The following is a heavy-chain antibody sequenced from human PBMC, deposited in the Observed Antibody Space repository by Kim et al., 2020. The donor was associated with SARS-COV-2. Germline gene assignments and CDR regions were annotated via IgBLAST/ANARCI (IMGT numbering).Heavy chain of an antibody. D-gene: IGHD2-2*01. Sequence: GESLKISCKGSGYSFTSYWIGWVRQMPGKGLEWMGIIYPGDSDTRYSPSFQGQVTISADKSISTAYLQWSSLKASDTAMYYCARQREGIVVVPAPTGAFDIWGQGTMVTVSS. J-gene: IGHJ3*02. CDR3: ARQREGIVVVPAPTGAFDI. V-gene: IGHV5-51*01. CDR1: GYSFTSYW. CDR2: IYPGDSDT.